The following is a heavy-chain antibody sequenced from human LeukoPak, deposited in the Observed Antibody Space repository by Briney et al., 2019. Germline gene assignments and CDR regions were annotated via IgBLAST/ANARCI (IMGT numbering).Heavy chain of an antibody. CDR3: ARKTDSWFGELFWFDP. Sequence: GASVKVSCKASGYTFTSYDISWVREAPGQGLEWMGWISAYNGNTNYAQKLQGRVTMTTDTSTSTAYMELRSLRSDDTAVYYCARKTDSWFGELFWFDPWGQGTLVTVSS. J-gene: IGHJ5*02. CDR1: GYTFTSYD. V-gene: IGHV1-18*01. D-gene: IGHD3-10*01. CDR2: ISAYNGNT.